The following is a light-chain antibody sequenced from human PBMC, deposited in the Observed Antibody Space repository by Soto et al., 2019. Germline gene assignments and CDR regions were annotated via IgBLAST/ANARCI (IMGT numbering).Light chain of an antibody. CDR2: KTS. CDR1: QSLLDSDGDTY. V-gene: IGKV2-24*01. Sequence: DIVMTQTPLSSPVTLGQPASISCRSSQSLLDSDGDTYLSWLQHRPGQPPRLLIYKTSSRFSGVPDRCSGSGAGTDFTLKISRVEVEDVGVYYCMQATQFPHTCGQGTKLEI. CDR3: MQATQFPHT. J-gene: IGKJ2*01.